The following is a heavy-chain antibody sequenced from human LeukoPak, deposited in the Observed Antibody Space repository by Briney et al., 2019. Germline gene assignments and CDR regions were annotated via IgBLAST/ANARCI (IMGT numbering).Heavy chain of an antibody. CDR2: IYYSGST. V-gene: IGHV4-59*08. Sequence: PSETLSLTCTVSGGSISSYYWNWVRQPPGKGLEWIAYIYYSGSTSYNPSLKSRVTISVDTSKNQFSLKLSSVTAADTAVYYCARQPYSSSWPRFDYWGQGTLVTVSS. CDR1: GGSISSYY. J-gene: IGHJ4*02. CDR3: ARQPYSSSWPRFDY. D-gene: IGHD6-13*01.